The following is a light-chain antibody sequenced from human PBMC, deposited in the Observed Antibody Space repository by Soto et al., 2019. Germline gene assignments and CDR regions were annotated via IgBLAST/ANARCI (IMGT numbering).Light chain of an antibody. CDR1: HNINTY. V-gene: IGKV1-39*01. Sequence: DVQMTQAPSSLCASVVDRFASTCRASHNINTYLNWYQQRPGKAPRLLIYAASSVQGGVPSRFSGSGSGTDFTLTISSLQPEDFATYYCQLSDSSLTFGQGTRLEIK. J-gene: IGKJ5*01. CDR2: AAS. CDR3: QLSDSSLT.